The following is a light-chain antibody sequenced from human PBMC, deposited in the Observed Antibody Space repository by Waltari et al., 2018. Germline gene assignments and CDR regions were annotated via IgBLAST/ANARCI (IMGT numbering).Light chain of an antibody. V-gene: IGKV2-30*01. J-gene: IGKJ2*01. CDR3: MQGTDWPYT. CDR1: QSLVYIDGKTY. Sequence: EVVMTQAPPSLSVTLGQPASIPCRPTQSLVYIDGKTYLNWFHQAPGQPPRRLVYQVSSRDPGVPVRFSGSGSGTDFTLQISSVESEDVGLYYCMQGTDWPYTFGQGTRLEI. CDR2: QVS.